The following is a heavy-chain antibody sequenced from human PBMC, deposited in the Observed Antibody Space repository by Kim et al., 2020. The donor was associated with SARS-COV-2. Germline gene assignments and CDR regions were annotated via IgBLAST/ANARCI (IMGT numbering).Heavy chain of an antibody. CDR3: ARDLGLAAAGGFDP. CDR1: GGSISSGGYY. D-gene: IGHD6-13*01. J-gene: IGHJ5*02. CDR2: IYYSGST. V-gene: IGHV4-31*03. Sequence: SETLSLTCTVSGGSISSGGYYWSWIRQHPGKGLEWIGYIYYSGSTYYNPSLKSRVTISVDTSKNQFSLKLSSVTAADTAVYYCARDLGLAAAGGFDPWGQGTLVTVSS.